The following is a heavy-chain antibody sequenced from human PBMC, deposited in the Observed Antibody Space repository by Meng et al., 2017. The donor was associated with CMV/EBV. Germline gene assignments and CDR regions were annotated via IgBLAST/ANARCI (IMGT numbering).Heavy chain of an antibody. D-gene: IGHD6-19*01. Sequence: GESLKISCAASGFLFSSYEMNWVRQAPGKGLEWVSYISSSGSTIYYADSVKGRFTISRDNAKNSLYLQMNSLRAEDTAVYYCATPEGGWYDYWGQGTLVTVSS. CDR3: ATPEGGWYDY. J-gene: IGHJ4*02. CDR1: GFLFSSYE. CDR2: ISSSGSTI. V-gene: IGHV3-48*03.